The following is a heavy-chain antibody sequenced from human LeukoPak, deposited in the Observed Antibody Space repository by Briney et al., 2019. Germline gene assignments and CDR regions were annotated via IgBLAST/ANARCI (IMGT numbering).Heavy chain of an antibody. J-gene: IGHJ4*02. CDR2: INHSGST. Sequence: SETLSLTCAVYGGSFSGYYWSWIRQPPGKGLEWIGEINHSGSTNYNPSLKSRVTMSVDTSKNQFSLKLSFVTAADTAVYYCARGKSYGSGSYDYWGQGTLVTVSS. V-gene: IGHV4-34*01. D-gene: IGHD3-10*01. CDR1: GGSFSGYY. CDR3: ARGKSYGSGSYDY.